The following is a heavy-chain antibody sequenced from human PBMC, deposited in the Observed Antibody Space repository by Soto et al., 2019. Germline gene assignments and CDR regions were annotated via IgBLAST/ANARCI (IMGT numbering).Heavy chain of an antibody. J-gene: IGHJ4*02. Sequence: QVQLVQSGAEVKKPGSSVKVTCKASGAIFSSNAISWVRQAPGQGLEWMGGILPIFGRTNYAQKFQGRVTITADESTSTAYMELSSLQPEDTAVYYCATGRRVYSSAPRFYFEYWGQGTLVTVSS. CDR3: ATGRRVYSSAPRFYFEY. D-gene: IGHD5-18*01. CDR1: GAIFSSNA. V-gene: IGHV1-69*01. CDR2: ILPIFGRT.